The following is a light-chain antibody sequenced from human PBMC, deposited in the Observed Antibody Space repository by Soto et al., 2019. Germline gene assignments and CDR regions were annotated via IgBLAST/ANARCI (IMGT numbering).Light chain of an antibody. J-gene: IGLJ1*01. CDR2: DND. CDR1: WSNIGPNS. CDR3: GAWDRSLKTYC. V-gene: IGLV1-51*01. Sequence: SVLMQPPSVSAAAGQKITISCSGGWSNIGPNSVSWYRQLPRTAPKLLIYDNDKRPSGIPDRFSGSKSGTSATLDITGLQAGDEADYYCGAWDRSLKTYCFGTGTKVTVL.